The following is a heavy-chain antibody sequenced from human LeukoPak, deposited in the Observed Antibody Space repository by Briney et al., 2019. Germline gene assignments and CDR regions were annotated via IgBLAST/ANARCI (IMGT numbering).Heavy chain of an antibody. CDR2: IKQDGSDD. V-gene: IGHV3-7*01. D-gene: IGHD1-26*01. J-gene: IGHJ4*02. Sequence: PGGSLRLSCAASGFTFSNYWMSWVRQAPGMGLEWVANIKQDGSDDYYVDSVKGRFTISRDNAKNSLFLQMNSLRPEDTAVYYCAKGVGSTGSYFDYWGQGTLVTVSP. CDR3: AKGVGSTGSYFDY. CDR1: GFTFSNYW.